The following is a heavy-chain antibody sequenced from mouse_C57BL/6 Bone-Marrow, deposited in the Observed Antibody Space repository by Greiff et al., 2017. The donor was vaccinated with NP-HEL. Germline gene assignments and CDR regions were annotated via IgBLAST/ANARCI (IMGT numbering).Heavy chain of an antibody. CDR3: AREGDDPYAMDY. V-gene: IGHV1-64*01. CDR1: GYTFTSYW. Sequence: QVQLQQPGAELVKPGASVKLSCKASGYTFTSYWMHWVKQRPGQGLEWIGMIHPNSGSTNYNEKFKSKATLTVDKSSSTAYMQLSSLTSEDSAVYYCAREGDDPYAMDYWGQGTSVTVSS. CDR2: IHPNSGST. D-gene: IGHD2-3*01. J-gene: IGHJ4*01.